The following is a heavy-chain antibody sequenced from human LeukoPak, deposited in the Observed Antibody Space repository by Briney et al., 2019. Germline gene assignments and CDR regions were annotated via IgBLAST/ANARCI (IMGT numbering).Heavy chain of an antibody. D-gene: IGHD1-14*01. CDR3: AARWVLTVNLY. V-gene: IGHV4-34*01. J-gene: IGHJ4*02. CDR1: SVSFRGYC. CDR2: INNSGST. Sequence: PSETLSLAHPVDSVSFRGYCWGCIRQPPGKGLEWIGEINNSGSTNYNPSHKSRATISVDTTRNQFSLKLSSVTAATTAVYYCAARWVLTVNLYRGERTLVTVPS.